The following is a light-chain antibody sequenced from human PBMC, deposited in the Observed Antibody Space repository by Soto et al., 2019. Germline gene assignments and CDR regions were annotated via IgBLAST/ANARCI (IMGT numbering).Light chain of an antibody. J-gene: IGLJ1*01. V-gene: IGLV1-40*01. CDR1: SSNIGADYD. CDR2: GNK. CDR3: QSYDNRLSGVV. Sequence: QSVLTQPPSGAGAPGPRVTISCTGSSSNIGADYDVHWYQHLPGTAPKLLIYGNKNHPSGVPDRFSCSKSGTSASLAITGLQSEDGDHYYRQSYDNRLSGVVFGTGTKVPVL.